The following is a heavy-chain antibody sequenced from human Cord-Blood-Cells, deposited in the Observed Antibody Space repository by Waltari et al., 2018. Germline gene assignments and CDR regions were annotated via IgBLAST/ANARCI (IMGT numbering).Heavy chain of an antibody. V-gene: IGHV3-7*01. Sequence: EVQLVESGGGLVQPGGSLRLSCAASGFTFSSNWMSWVRQAPGKGLEWVANIKQDGSEKYYVDSVKGRFTISRDNAKNSLYLQMNSLRAEDTAVYYCAKNWGFDYWGQGTLVTVSS. CDR1: GFTFSSNW. D-gene: IGHD7-27*01. CDR2: IKQDGSEK. J-gene: IGHJ4*02. CDR3: AKNWGFDY.